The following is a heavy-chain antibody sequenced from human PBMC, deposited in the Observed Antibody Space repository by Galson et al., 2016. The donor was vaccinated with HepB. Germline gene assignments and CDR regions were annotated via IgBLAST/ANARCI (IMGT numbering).Heavy chain of an antibody. D-gene: IGHD3-10*01. CDR1: SGSFSGYS. J-gene: IGHJ6*02. CDR2: VNHSGST. Sequence: SETLFLTCTVYSGSFSGYSWSWIRQPPGKGLEWIGEVNHSGSTNYNPSLKSRVTVSVDTTKMHFSLNMRSVTAADTAVYYCVREKQFGSGPFGMDVWGQGTTVTVSS. V-gene: IGHV4-34*01. CDR3: VREKQFGSGPFGMDV.